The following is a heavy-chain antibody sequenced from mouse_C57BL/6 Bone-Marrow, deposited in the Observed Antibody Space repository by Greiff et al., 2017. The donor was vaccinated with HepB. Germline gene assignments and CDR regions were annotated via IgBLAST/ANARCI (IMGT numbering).Heavy chain of an antibody. V-gene: IGHV1-59*01. CDR3: ARVTTVSYWYFDG. J-gene: IGHJ1*03. CDR2: IDPSDSYT. CDR1: GYTFTSYW. D-gene: IGHD1-1*01. Sequence: VQLQQPGAELVRPGTSVKLSCKASGYTFTSYWMHWVKQRPGQGLEWIGVIDPSDSYTNYNQKFKGKATLTVDTSSSTAYMQHSSLTSEDSAVYYCARVTTVSYWYFDGWGTGTTVTVSS.